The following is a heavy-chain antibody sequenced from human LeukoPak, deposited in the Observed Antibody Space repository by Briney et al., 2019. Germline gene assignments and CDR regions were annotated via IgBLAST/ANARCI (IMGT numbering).Heavy chain of an antibody. CDR3: ATHRGDGYID. CDR2: IYYSGST. D-gene: IGHD5-24*01. V-gene: IGHV4-31*03. Sequence: SETLSLTCTVSGGSISSGGYYWNWIRQHPGKGLEWIGYIYYSGSTYYNPSLKSRVTISVDTSKNQFSLKLRSVTAADTAVYYCATHRGDGYIDWGQGTLVTVSS. J-gene: IGHJ4*02. CDR1: GGSISSGGYY.